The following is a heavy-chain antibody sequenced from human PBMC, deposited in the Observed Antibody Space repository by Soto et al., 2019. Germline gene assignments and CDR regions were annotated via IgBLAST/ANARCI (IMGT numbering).Heavy chain of an antibody. V-gene: IGHV3-48*02. CDR1: GFIFSNYG. Sequence: EVQLVESGGDLVQPGGSLRLSCAASGFIFSNYGMNWVRQAPGKGLEWVSYISSSSGTIYYADSLKGRFTISRDNAKNLMLLQMFGLRDYDLPMYYCARYLLRTMVVHPHPATDYWGQGTLVTVSS. J-gene: IGHJ4*02. CDR2: ISSSSGTI. D-gene: IGHD2-15*01. CDR3: ARYLLRTMVVHPHPATDY.